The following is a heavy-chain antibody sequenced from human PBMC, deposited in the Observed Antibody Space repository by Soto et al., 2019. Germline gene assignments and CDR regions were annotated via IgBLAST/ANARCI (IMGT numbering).Heavy chain of an antibody. V-gene: IGHV1-18*01. J-gene: IGHJ4*02. Sequence: QVHLVQSGAEVKKPGASVKVSCKGSGYAFTTYGITWVRQAPGQGLEWMGWISAHNGNTNYAQKLQGRVTVTRDTATSTAYMELRSMRSDDTTVYYCARGRYGDYWGQGALVTVSS. D-gene: IGHD1-1*01. CDR1: GYAFTTYG. CDR3: ARGRYGDY. CDR2: ISAHNGNT.